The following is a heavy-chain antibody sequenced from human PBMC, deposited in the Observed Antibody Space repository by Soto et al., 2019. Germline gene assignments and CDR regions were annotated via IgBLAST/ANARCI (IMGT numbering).Heavy chain of an antibody. CDR2: SIPISDPT. CDR3: ARSQGSSTSLQIYYYYYYGMDV. V-gene: IGHV1-69*01. J-gene: IGHJ6*02. D-gene: IGHD2-2*01. CDR1: GGTFSSYA. Sequence: QVQLVQSGAEVKKPGSSVKVSCKASGGTFSSYAISWVRQAPGQGLEWLGGSIPISDPTISAQKFQGRVTITADESTSTADMGLSSLRSEDTAVYYCARSQGSSTSLQIYYYYYYGMDVWGQGTTVTVSS.